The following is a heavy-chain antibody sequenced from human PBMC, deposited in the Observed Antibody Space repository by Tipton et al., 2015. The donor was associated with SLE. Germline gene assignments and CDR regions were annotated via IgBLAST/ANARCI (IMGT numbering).Heavy chain of an antibody. V-gene: IGHV4-59*01. CDR1: GGPISSDY. J-gene: IGHJ6*02. CDR2: IFYTGST. D-gene: IGHD5-18*01. CDR3: ARISVDTTMAQRVDYGMDA. Sequence: GLVKPSETLSLTCTVSGGPISSDYWTWIRQPPGKGLEWIGSIFYTGSTTYNPSPKSRLTMSVDTPKNQFSLKLTSVTAADTAVYYCARISVDTTMAQRVDYGMDAWGQGTTVTVSS.